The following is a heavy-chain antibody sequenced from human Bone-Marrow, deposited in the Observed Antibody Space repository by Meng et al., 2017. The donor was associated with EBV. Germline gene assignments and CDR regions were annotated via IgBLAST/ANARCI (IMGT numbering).Heavy chain of an antibody. J-gene: IGHJ4*02. CDR2: IIPIFGTA. D-gene: IGHD3-9*01. Sequence: QGQLVRAGAEVKKPGSSVKVSCKASGGTFRSYAISWVRQAPGQGLEWMGGIIPIFGTANYAQKFQGRVTITADESTSTAYMELSSLRSEDTAVYYCARDSDILTGPGGYWGQGTLVTVSS. V-gene: IGHV1-69*01. CDR3: ARDSDILTGPGGY. CDR1: GGTFRSYA.